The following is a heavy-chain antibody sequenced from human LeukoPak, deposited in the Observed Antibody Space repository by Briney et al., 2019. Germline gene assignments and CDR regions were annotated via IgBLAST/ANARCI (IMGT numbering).Heavy chain of an antibody. Sequence: PGGSLRLSCAASGFTFSSYWMHWVRQAPGKGLVWVSRINSDGSSTSYADSVKGRFTISRDNAKNTLYLQTNSLRAEDTAVFYCAKDIGDVGRRGYFDYWGQGTLVTVSS. CDR3: AKDIGDVGRRGYFDY. V-gene: IGHV3-74*01. CDR1: GFTFSSYW. CDR2: INSDGSST. J-gene: IGHJ4*02. D-gene: IGHD1-1*01.